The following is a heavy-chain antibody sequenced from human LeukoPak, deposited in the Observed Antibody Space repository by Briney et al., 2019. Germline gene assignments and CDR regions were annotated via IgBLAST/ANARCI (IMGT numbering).Heavy chain of an antibody. CDR3: ARGRGPAVNWFDP. V-gene: IGHV3-23*01. Sequence: GGSLRLSCAASGFTFSSYAMSWVRQAPGKGLEWVSAISGSGGSTYYADSVKGRFTISRDNSKNTLYLQMNSLRAEVTAVYYCARGRGPAVNWFDPWGQGTLVTVSS. J-gene: IGHJ5*02. CDR1: GFTFSSYA. CDR2: ISGSGGST. D-gene: IGHD6-13*01.